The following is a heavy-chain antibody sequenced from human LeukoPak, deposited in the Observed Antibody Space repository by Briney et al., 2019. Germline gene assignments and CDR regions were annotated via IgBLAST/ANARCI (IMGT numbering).Heavy chain of an antibody. CDR3: ARRVKLGYCSSTSCFTLPDAFDI. Sequence: GESLKIFCKGSGYSFTSYWISWVRQMPGKGLEWMGRIDPSDSYTNYSPSFRGHVTISADKSISTAYLQWSSLKASDTAMYYCARRVKLGYCSSTSCFTLPDAFDIWGQGTMVTVSS. CDR2: IDPSDSYT. CDR1: GYSFTSYW. J-gene: IGHJ3*02. V-gene: IGHV5-10-1*01. D-gene: IGHD2-2*02.